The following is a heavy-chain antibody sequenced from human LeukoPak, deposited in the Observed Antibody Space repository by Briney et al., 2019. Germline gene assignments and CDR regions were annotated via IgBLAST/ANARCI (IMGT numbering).Heavy chain of an antibody. Sequence: SETLSLTCTVSGGSISSYYWSWIRQPAGKGLEWIGRIYTSGSTNYNPSLKSRVTMSVDTSKNQFSLKLSSVTAADTAVYYCARGSDYVWGSEPNDAFDIWGQGTMVTVSS. V-gene: IGHV4-4*07. D-gene: IGHD3-16*01. CDR1: GGSISSYY. J-gene: IGHJ3*02. CDR2: IYTSGST. CDR3: ARGSDYVWGSEPNDAFDI.